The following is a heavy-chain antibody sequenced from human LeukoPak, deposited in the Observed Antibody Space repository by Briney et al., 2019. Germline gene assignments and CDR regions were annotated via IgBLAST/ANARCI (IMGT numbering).Heavy chain of an antibody. D-gene: IGHD3-22*01. CDR2: INHSGST. CDR1: GGSFSGYY. J-gene: IGHJ4*02. CDR3: ARVSMDYYDSSGYYYDY. Sequence: PSETLSLTCAVYGGSFSGYYWSWIRQPPGKGLEWIGEINHSGSTNYNPSLKSRVTISVDTSKSQFSLKLSSVTAADTAVYYCARVSMDYYDSSGYYYDYWGQGTLVTVSS. V-gene: IGHV4-34*01.